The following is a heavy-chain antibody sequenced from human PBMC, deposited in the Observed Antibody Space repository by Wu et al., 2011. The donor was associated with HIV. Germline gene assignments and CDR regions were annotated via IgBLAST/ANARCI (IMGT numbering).Heavy chain of an antibody. CDR2: IDPSGGTL. J-gene: IGHJ4*02. Sequence: QVQLVQSGAEVKKPGASVKVSCKASGYTFTNFYIHWVRQAPGQGLEWMGIIDPSGGTLRNAQKFQGRVTMTRDTSTSTVYMDLSSLRSDDTAVYYCARATLVTIFGVDWGQGTL. D-gene: IGHD3-3*01. CDR3: ARATLVTIFGVD. V-gene: IGHV1-46*01. CDR1: GYTFTNFY.